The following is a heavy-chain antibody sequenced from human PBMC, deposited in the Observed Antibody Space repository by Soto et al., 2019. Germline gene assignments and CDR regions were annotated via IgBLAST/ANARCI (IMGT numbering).Heavy chain of an antibody. J-gene: IGHJ4*02. D-gene: IGHD2-2*01. CDR2: IYYSGST. CDR3: ARPYCSSTSCYFVFDD. V-gene: IGHV4-59*01. Sequence: SENLSLTCTVSGGSISSYYWSWIGQPPGKGLEWIGYIYYSGSTNYNPSLKSRVTISVDTSKSQFSLKLSSVTAADTAVYYCARPYCSSTSCYFVFDDWGQGTLVTVSS. CDR1: GGSISSYY.